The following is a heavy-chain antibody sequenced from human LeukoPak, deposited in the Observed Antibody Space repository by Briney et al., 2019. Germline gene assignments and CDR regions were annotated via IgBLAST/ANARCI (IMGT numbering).Heavy chain of an antibody. V-gene: IGHV1-69*05. D-gene: IGHD3-9*01. J-gene: IGHJ4*02. CDR1: GGTFSSYA. Sequence: SVKVSCKASGGTFSSYAISWVRQAPGQGLEWMGRIIPIFGTANYAQKFQGRVTITTDESTSTAYMELSSLRSEDTAVYYCARDRGYDILTGYYFDYWGQGTLVTVSS. CDR2: IIPIFGTA. CDR3: ARDRGYDILTGYYFDY.